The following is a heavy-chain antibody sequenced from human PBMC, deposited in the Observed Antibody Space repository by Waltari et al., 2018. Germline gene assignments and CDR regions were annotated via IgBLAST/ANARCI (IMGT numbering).Heavy chain of an antibody. D-gene: IGHD2-21*01. CDR3: ALDRGALWMDV. CDR2: INPSVGST. Sequence: QVQLVQSGAEVKKPGASVKISCKTSEYTFTSSYIHWVRQAPGQGLEWMGIINPSVGSTIYAQKVQGRVTMTRDTSTSTVYMELSSLRSEDTAVYYCALDRGALWMDVWGQGTTVTVSS. J-gene: IGHJ6*02. CDR1: EYTFTSSY. V-gene: IGHV1-46*01.